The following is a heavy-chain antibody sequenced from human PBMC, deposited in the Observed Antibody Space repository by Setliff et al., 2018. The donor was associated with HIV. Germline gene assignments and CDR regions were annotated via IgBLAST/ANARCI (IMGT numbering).Heavy chain of an antibody. D-gene: IGHD2-21*02. CDR1: GYIFTTYA. V-gene: IGHV1-69*05. CDR2: IIPIFGTA. Sequence: SVKVSCKASGYIFTTYALNWVRQAPGQGLEWMGGIIPIFGTANYAQKFQGRVTITTDESTSTAHMELSSLRSEDTAVYYCVRDRFTWAYCGGACGWFDPWGQGTLVTVSS. J-gene: IGHJ5*02. CDR3: VRDRFTWAYCGGACGWFDP.